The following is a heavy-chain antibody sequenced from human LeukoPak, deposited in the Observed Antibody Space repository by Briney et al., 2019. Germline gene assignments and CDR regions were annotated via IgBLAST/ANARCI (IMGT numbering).Heavy chain of an antibody. CDR2: INPNSGGT. CDR3: ARDLSSTGLGGPDY. V-gene: IGHV1-2*02. D-gene: IGHD2-2*01. J-gene: IGHJ4*02. Sequence: ASVKVSCKASGYTFNDYYIHWVRQAPGQGLEWMGWINPNSGGTNYAQKFQGRVTMTRDTSISTAYMELSRLRSDDTAVYYCARDLSSTGLGGPDYWGQGTLVTVSS. CDR1: GYTFNDYY.